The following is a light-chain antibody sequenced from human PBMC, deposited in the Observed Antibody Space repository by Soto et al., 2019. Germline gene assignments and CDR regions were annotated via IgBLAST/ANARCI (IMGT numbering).Light chain of an antibody. V-gene: IGLV2-23*01. CDR1: SSVVGSYNL. Sequence: QSVVTQPASVSGSPGQSITLSCPGNSSVVGSYNLVSWYQQHPGKAPKLMIYEGSKRPSGVSNRFSGSKSGNTASLTISGLQAEDEADYYCCSYAGSSSVVFGGGTQLTVL. CDR3: CSYAGSSSVV. CDR2: EGS. J-gene: IGLJ2*01.